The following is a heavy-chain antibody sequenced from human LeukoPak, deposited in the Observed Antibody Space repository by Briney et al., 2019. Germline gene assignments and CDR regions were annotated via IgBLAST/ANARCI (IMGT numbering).Heavy chain of an antibody. D-gene: IGHD6-13*01. CDR3: ARDFPRTIAALGYYYGMDV. J-gene: IGHJ6*02. Sequence: SETLSLTCAVSGGSFSGYYWTWIRQPPGKGLEWIGEINHSGRTNYNPSLKSRVIISVDTSKNQFSLKLNSVTAADTAVYYCARDFPRTIAALGYYYGMDVWGQGTTVTVSS. CDR2: INHSGRT. V-gene: IGHV4-34*01. CDR1: GGSFSGYY.